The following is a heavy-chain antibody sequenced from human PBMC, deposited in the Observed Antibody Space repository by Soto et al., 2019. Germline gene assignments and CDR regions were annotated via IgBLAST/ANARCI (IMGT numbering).Heavy chain of an antibody. V-gene: IGHV1-69*08. J-gene: IGHJ4*02. CDR3: ARSLLGDEYGSDDFDN. Sequence: QVQLVQSGTEVKKPGSSVTVSCKASGGPYSKYSISWVRQAPGKGLEWVGRIIAIFDTTNYAQKFQGRATIPADKSTSTVYMDLSRLRSEDTAVYYCARSLLGDEYGSDDFDNWGQGTLVTVSS. D-gene: IGHD2-15*01. CDR1: GGPYSKYS. CDR2: IIAIFDTT.